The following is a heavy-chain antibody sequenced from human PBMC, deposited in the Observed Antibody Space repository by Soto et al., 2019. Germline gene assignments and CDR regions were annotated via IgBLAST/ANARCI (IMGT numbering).Heavy chain of an antibody. Sequence: SETLSLTCAVYGGSFSGYYWSWIRQPPGKGLEWIGEINHSGSTNYNPSLKSRVTISVDTSKNQFSLKLSSVTAADTAVYYCARFGNGYSSSWYEGYYYYYGMDVWGQGTTVTVSS. J-gene: IGHJ6*02. CDR2: INHSGST. V-gene: IGHV4-34*01. CDR3: ARFGNGYSSSWYEGYYYYYGMDV. CDR1: GGSFSGYY. D-gene: IGHD6-13*01.